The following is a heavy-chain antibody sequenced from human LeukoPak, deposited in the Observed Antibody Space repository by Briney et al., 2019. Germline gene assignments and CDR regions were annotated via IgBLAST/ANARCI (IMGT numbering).Heavy chain of an antibody. D-gene: IGHD3-10*01. CDR2: INHSGST. CDR3: ARGSATMVRGEYFDY. V-gene: IGHV4-34*01. J-gene: IGHJ4*02. CDR1: GGSFSGYC. Sequence: PSETLSLTCAVYGGSFSGYCWSWIRQPPGKGLEWIGEINHSGSTNYNPSLKSRVTISVDTSKNQFSLKLSSVTAADTAVYYCARGSATMVRGEYFDYWGQGTLVTVSS.